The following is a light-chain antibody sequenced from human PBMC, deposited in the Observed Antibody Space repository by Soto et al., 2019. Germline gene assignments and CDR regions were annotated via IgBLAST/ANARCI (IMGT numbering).Light chain of an antibody. J-gene: IGLJ1*01. CDR3: QSYDSSLSAYV. CDR2: SNN. CDR1: SSNIGSNT. Sequence: QSVLTQPPSASGTPGQTVTISCSGSSSNIGSNTVNWYQQLPGTAPKLLIYSNNQRPSGVPDRFSGSKSGTSASLAITGLQAEDEADYYCQSYDSSLSAYVFGTGTKVTVL. V-gene: IGLV1-44*01.